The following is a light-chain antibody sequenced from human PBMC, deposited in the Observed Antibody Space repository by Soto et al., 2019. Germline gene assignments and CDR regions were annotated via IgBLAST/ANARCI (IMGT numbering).Light chain of an antibody. CDR3: AAWDDSLNAVV. Sequence: QSVLTQPPSVSGTPGHKVSISCSRSTSNLGGNTVNWYQQLPGTAPKLLIYTNNQRPSGVPDRFSGSKSGTSASLAISDLRSEDEADFYCAAWDDSLNAVVFGGGTKLTVL. J-gene: IGLJ2*01. CDR2: TNN. V-gene: IGLV1-44*01. CDR1: TSNLGGNT.